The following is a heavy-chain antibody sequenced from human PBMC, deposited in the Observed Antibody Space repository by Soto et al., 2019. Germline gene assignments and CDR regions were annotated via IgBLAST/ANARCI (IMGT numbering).Heavy chain of an antibody. CDR2: IKQDGSEK. J-gene: IGHJ1*01. V-gene: IGHV3-7*01. CDR3: ARIGAAAGRVYFQH. CDR1: GFTFSSYW. D-gene: IGHD6-13*01. Sequence: EVQLVESGGGLVQPGGSLKLSCAASGFTFSSYWMTWVRQAPGKGLEWVANIKQDGSEKYYVGSVEGRFTISRDNAENSLYLQMDILGVDDTAVYYCARIGAAAGRVYFQHWGQGTMVTVSS.